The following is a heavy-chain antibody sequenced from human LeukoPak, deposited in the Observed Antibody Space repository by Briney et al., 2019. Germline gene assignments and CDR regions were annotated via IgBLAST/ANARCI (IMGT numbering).Heavy chain of an antibody. V-gene: IGHV3-30*18. Sequence: PGRSLRLSCAASGFDFSSCGMHWVRQAPGKGLEWVAFISFDGSNKYSADSVKGRFTISRDNFKNTLFLQMNTLRAEDTAIYYCVKSVSTGLGVIDFWGQGTLVTVSS. CDR2: ISFDGSNK. CDR1: GFDFSSCG. CDR3: VKSVSTGLGVIDF. D-gene: IGHD3-9*01. J-gene: IGHJ4*02.